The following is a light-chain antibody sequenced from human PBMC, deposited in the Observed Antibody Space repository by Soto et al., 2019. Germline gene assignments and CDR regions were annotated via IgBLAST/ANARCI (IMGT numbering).Light chain of an antibody. CDR1: QSVSSN. CDR3: QQYNNWPSWT. Sequence: EIVMTQSPATLSVSPGERATLSCRASQSVSSNLAWYQQKPGQAPRLLIYGASTRATGIPARFSGSGSGTEFTRTFSSLQSEDFAVYYGQQYNNWPSWTFGQGPKVE. J-gene: IGKJ1*01. CDR2: GAS. V-gene: IGKV3-15*01.